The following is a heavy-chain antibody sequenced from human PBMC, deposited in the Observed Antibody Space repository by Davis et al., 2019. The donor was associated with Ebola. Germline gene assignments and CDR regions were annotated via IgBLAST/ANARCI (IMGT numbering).Heavy chain of an antibody. CDR2: IKQDGSEK. V-gene: IGHV3-7*01. CDR3: VRDQWFGELFIDY. CDR1: GFTFSSYW. D-gene: IGHD3-10*01. Sequence: PGGSLRLSCAASGFTFSSYWMSWVRQAPGKGLEWVANIKQDGSEKYYVDSVKGRFTISRDNAKNSLYLQMNSLRAEDTAVYYCVRDQWFGELFIDYWGQGTLVTVSS. J-gene: IGHJ4*02.